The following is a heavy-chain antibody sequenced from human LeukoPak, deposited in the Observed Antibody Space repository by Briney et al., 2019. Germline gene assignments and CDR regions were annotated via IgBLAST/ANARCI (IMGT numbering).Heavy chain of an antibody. D-gene: IGHD6-13*01. CDR3: ATGLRYISNPIAAAAFVSPAEYFQH. Sequence: ASVKVSCNASGYTFTSYGISWVRQALGQGLEWMGWISAYNGNPNYAQKLQGRVTMTTDTSTSTAYMELSSLRSEDTAVYYCATGLRYISNPIAAAAFVSPAEYFQHWGQGTLVTVSS. J-gene: IGHJ1*01. CDR2: ISAYNGNP. CDR1: GYTFTSYG. V-gene: IGHV1-18*01.